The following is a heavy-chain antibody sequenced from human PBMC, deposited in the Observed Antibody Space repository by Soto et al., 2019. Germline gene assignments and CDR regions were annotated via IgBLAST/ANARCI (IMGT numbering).Heavy chain of an antibody. Sequence: EVQLVESGGGLVQPGGSLRLSCAASGFIFGTYWMSWVRQAPGGGLEWVANVKQAGTEKYYVDSVKGRFTISRDNAKNSLYLQMSILRAEDTAVYYCVRVRGGYYFDYWGQGTLVTVSS. D-gene: IGHD6-13*01. CDR2: VKQAGTEK. CDR1: GFIFGTYW. J-gene: IGHJ4*02. V-gene: IGHV3-7*01. CDR3: VRVRGGYYFDY.